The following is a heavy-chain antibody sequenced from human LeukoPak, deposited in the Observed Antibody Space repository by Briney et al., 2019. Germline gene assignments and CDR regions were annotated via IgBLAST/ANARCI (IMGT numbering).Heavy chain of an antibody. CDR3: ARSARYCSSTSCYWSWFDP. Sequence: SETLSLTCAVSGVSFSGYYWSWIRQPPGKGLEWIGEINHSGSTNYNPSPKSRVTISVDTSKNQFSLKLSSVTAADTAVYYCARSARYCSSTSCYWSWFDPWGQGTLVTVSS. CDR2: INHSGST. J-gene: IGHJ5*02. V-gene: IGHV4-34*01. CDR1: GVSFSGYY. D-gene: IGHD2-2*01.